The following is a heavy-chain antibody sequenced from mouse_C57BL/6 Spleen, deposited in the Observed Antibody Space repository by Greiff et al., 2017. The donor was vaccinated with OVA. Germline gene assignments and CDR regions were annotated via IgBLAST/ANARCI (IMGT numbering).Heavy chain of an antibody. CDR2: ISDGGSYT. D-gene: IGHD2-5*01. J-gene: IGHJ4*01. V-gene: IGHV5-4*01. Sequence: VQLKESGGGLVKPGGSLKLSCAASGFTFSSYAMSWVRQTPEKRLEWVATISDGGSYTYYPDNVKGRFTISRDNAKNNLYLQMSHLKSEDTAMYYCARENYSNYGAMDYWGQGTSVTVSS. CDR1: GFTFSSYA. CDR3: ARENYSNYGAMDY.